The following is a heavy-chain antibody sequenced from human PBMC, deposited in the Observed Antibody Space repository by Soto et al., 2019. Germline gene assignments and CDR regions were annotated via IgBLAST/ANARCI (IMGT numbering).Heavy chain of an antibody. Sequence: GGSLRLSCAASGFTFSSYAMHWVRQAPGKGLEWVAVISYDGSNKYYADSVKGRFTISRDNSKNTLYLQMNSLRAEDTAVYYCARDLRVTAMVYYLDYWGQGTLVTVSS. CDR3: ARDLRVTAMVYYLDY. V-gene: IGHV3-30-3*01. CDR1: GFTFSSYA. D-gene: IGHD5-18*01. J-gene: IGHJ4*02. CDR2: ISYDGSNK.